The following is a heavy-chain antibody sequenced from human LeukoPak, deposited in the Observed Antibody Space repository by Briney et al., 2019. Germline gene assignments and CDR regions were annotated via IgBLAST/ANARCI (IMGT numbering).Heavy chain of an antibody. CDR1: GLTFSSYA. J-gene: IGHJ4*02. D-gene: IGHD6-13*01. CDR2: IKQEGSAS. V-gene: IGHV3-7*01. Sequence: GGSLRLSCAASGLTFSSYAMSWVRQAPGKGLEWVANIKQEGSASYYVDSVKGRFTISRDNAMNSLYLQMNSLRVEDTAVYYCARDPGISAAGTVGYFDSWGRGILVTVSS. CDR3: ARDPGISAAGTVGYFDS.